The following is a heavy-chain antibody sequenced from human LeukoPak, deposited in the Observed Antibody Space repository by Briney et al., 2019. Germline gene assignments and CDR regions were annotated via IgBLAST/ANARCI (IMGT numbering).Heavy chain of an antibody. CDR3: ARDPRIVGATMAQFDY. CDR2: ISSNGGST. J-gene: IGHJ4*02. CDR1: GFTFSSYA. Sequence: PGGSLRLSCAASGFTFSSYAMHWVRQAPGKGLEYVSAISSNGGSTYYANSVKGRFTISRDNSKNTLYLQMGSLRAEDMAVYYCARDPRIVGATMAQFDYWGQGTLVTVSS. D-gene: IGHD1-26*01. V-gene: IGHV3-64*01.